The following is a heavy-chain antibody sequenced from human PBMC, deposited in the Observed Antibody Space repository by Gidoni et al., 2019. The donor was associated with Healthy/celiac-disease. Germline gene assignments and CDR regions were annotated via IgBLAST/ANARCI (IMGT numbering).Heavy chain of an antibody. Sequence: EVQLVESGGGLVKPGGSLRLSCAASGFTFSNAWMSWVRQAPGKGLEWVGRSKSKTDGGTTDYAAPVKGRFTISRDDSKNTLYLQMNSLKTEDTAVYYCTTITMIVVVISGARAYWGQGTLVTVSS. CDR2: SKSKTDGGTT. CDR3: TTITMIVVVISGARAY. D-gene: IGHD3-22*01. V-gene: IGHV3-15*01. J-gene: IGHJ4*02. CDR1: GFTFSNAW.